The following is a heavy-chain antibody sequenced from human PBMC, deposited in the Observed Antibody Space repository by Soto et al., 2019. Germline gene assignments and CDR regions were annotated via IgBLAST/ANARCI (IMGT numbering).Heavy chain of an antibody. Sequence: QVQLVQSGAEVKKPGTSVKVSCKASGYTFTSYGISWVRQAPGQGLEWMGWISAYNGNTNYAQKRQGRVTMTTDTSTSTAYMELRSLRSDDTAVYYCARAKRGYGSSWYEDYWGQGTLVTVSS. V-gene: IGHV1-18*01. J-gene: IGHJ4*02. D-gene: IGHD6-13*01. CDR1: GYTFTSYG. CDR2: ISAYNGNT. CDR3: ARAKRGYGSSWYEDY.